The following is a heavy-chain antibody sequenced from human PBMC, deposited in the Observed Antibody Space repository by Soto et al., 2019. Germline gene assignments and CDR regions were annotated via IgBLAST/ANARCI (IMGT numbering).Heavy chain of an antibody. J-gene: IGHJ4*02. Sequence: QVQLVQSGAEVEKPGASVKVSCRASGYTFTSYFMHWMGQAPGQGLEWMGIINPSGGSTTYAQKFQGRVTMTRDTSTSTVYMELSSLRSEDTAVYYCARVGGYSYGGVDYWGQGTLVTVSS. V-gene: IGHV1-46*01. D-gene: IGHD5-18*01. CDR3: ARVGGYSYGGVDY. CDR2: INPSGGST. CDR1: GYTFTSYF.